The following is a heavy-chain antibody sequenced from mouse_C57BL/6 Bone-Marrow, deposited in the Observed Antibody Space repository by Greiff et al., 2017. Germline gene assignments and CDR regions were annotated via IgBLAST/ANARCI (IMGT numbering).Heavy chain of an antibody. CDR3: AREVTYDV. CDR1: GFTFSSYA. CDR2: ISDGGSYT. D-gene: IGHD2-12*01. Sequence: EVKVVESGGGLVKPGGSLKLSCAASGFTFSSYAMSWVRQTPEKRLEWVATISDGGSYTYYPDNVKGRFTISRDNAKNNLYLQMSHLNSEDTAMYYCAREVTYDVWGTGTAVTVSS. V-gene: IGHV5-4*01. J-gene: IGHJ1*03.